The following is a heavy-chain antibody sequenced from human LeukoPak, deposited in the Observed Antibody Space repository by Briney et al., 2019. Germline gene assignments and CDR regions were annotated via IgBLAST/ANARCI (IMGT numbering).Heavy chain of an antibody. CDR2: ISGSGGST. J-gene: IGHJ4*02. Sequence: PGGSLRLSCAASGFTFSNYAMNWVRQAPGRGLEWVSAISGSGGSTYYADSVKGRFTISRDNSKNTLFLQMNSLRAEDTAVYFCAKDARRTSGWYFFDYWGPGTLVTVSS. D-gene: IGHD6-19*01. V-gene: IGHV3-23*01. CDR3: AKDARRTSGWYFFDY. CDR1: GFTFSNYA.